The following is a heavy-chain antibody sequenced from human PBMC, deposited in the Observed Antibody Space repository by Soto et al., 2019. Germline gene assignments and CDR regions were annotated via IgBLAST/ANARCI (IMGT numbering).Heavy chain of an antibody. V-gene: IGHV3-53*01. J-gene: IGHJ4*02. CDR2: IYSGGST. D-gene: IGHD3-22*01. CDR3: ARVGFTMKMEYYFDY. CDR1: GFTVSSNY. Sequence: PGESLKISCAASGFTVSSNYMSWVRQAPGKGLEWVSVIYSGGSTYYADSVKGRFTISRDNSKNTLYLQMNSLRAEDTAVYDCARVGFTMKMEYYFDYWGQGTLVTVA.